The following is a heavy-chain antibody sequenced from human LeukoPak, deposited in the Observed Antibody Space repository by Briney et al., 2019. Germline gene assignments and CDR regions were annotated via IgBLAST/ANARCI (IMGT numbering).Heavy chain of an antibody. D-gene: IGHD2-2*01. Sequence: GGSLGLSCAASGFTFSSYSMNWVRQAPGKGLEWVSSISSSSSYIYYADSVKGRFTISRDNAKNSLYLQMNSLRAEDTAVYYCARRRCERDIVVVPAVCYFDYWGQGTLVTVSS. V-gene: IGHV3-21*01. CDR3: ARRRCERDIVVVPAVCYFDY. J-gene: IGHJ4*02. CDR2: ISSSSSYI. CDR1: GFTFSSYS.